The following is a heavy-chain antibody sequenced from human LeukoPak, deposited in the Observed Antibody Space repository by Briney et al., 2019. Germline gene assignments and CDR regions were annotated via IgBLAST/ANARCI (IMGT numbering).Heavy chain of an antibody. J-gene: IGHJ4*02. D-gene: IGHD4-17*01. CDR3: AKGATFGDYIPDF. CDR1: GFTFSVLS. Sequence: GGSLRLSCAASGFTFSVLSMSWVRRAPGKGLEWVSGIVGSGESTYYADSVKGRFTISRDNSKNTLYLQVNSLRAEDTAVYYCAKGATFGDYIPDFWGQGTLVTVSS. V-gene: IGHV3-23*01. CDR2: IVGSGEST.